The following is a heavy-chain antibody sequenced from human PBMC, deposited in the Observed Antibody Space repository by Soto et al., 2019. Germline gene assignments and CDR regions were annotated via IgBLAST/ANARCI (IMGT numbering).Heavy chain of an antibody. J-gene: IGHJ4*02. D-gene: IGHD6-6*01. V-gene: IGHV3-48*01. CDR2: IGGSGTNI. Sequence: EVQLVESGGGLVQPGGSLTLSCVASGFTLRSHSMNWVRQAPGKGLEWLAYIGGSGTNIDYADSVKGRFTISRDNDKNSVFLQLSSLRAEDTAVYYCARDPPYSTSSGYFDHWGQGTLVTVSS. CDR1: GFTLRSHS. CDR3: ARDPPYSTSSGYFDH.